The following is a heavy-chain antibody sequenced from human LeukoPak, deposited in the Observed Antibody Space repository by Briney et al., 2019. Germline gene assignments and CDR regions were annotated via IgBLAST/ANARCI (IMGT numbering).Heavy chain of an antibody. J-gene: IGHJ6*03. CDR2: IYTSGST. D-gene: IGHD3-10*01. CDR1: GGSISSYY. V-gene: IGHV4-4*07. Sequence: SETLSLTCTVSGGSISSYYWSWIRQPAGKGLEWIGRIYTSGSTNYNPSLKSRVTTSVDTSKNQFSLKLSSVTAADTAVYYCARLYGSGSNHYYYYMDVWGKGTTVTVSS. CDR3: ARLYGSGSNHYYYYMDV.